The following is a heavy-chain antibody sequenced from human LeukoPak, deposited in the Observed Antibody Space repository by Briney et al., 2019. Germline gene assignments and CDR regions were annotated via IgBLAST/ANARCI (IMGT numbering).Heavy chain of an antibody. V-gene: IGHV4-59*01. CDR3: SGLVQYQTVAVDC. D-gene: IGHD6-19*01. CDR1: GGSISSYY. J-gene: IGHJ4*02. CDR2: IYYSGSTNYNYYSGST. Sequence: SETLSLTCTVSGGSISSYYWSWIRQPPGKGLEWIGHIYYSGSTNYNYYSGSTNYNPSLKTRVTISKDTSKNQFSLKLSSVTASDTAVYYCSGLVQYQTVAVDCWGQGTLVTVSS.